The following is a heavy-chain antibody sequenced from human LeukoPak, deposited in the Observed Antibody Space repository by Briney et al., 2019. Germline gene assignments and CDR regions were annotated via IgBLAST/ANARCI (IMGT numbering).Heavy chain of an antibody. CDR3: ARDRTEDYGGNGAFDI. V-gene: IGHV1-69*13. J-gene: IGHJ3*02. D-gene: IGHD4-23*01. CDR1: GGTFSSYA. CDR2: IIPIFGTA. Sequence: ASVKVSCKASGGTFSSYAISWVRQAPGQGLEWMGGIIPIFGTANYAQKFQGRVTITADESTSTAYMELSSLRSEDTAVYYCARDRTEDYGGNGAFDIWGQGTMVTVSS.